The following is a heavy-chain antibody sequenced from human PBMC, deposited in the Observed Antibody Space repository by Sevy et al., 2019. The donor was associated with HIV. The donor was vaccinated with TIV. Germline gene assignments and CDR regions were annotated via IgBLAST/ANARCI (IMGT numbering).Heavy chain of an antibody. J-gene: IGHJ3*02. CDR2: ISSSSSYT. CDR1: GFTFSDYY. Sequence: GGSLRLSCAASGFTFSDYYMSWIRQAPGKGLEWVSYISSSSSYTNYADSVKGRFTISRDNAKNSLYLQMNSLRAEDMAVYYCARSPGEGAIPDAFDIWGQGTMVTVSS. V-gene: IGHV3-11*06. CDR3: ARSPGEGAIPDAFDI. D-gene: IGHD1-26*01.